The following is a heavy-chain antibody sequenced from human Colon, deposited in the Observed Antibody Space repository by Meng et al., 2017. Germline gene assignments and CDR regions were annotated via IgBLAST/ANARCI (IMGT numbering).Heavy chain of an antibody. J-gene: IGHJ4*02. D-gene: IGHD5-18*01. CDR3: ARGGYRSTH. Sequence: EVHLVESAGGLVQPGGALRLSCATSGLTFSSYWMNWVRHSPAKGLVWLARINTDGSTIIYADSVKGRFSISRDNDRNTLYLRMNSLRAEDTAVYYCARGGYRSTHWGQGTLVTVSS. V-gene: IGHV3-74*01. CDR1: GLTFSSYW. CDR2: INTDGSTI.